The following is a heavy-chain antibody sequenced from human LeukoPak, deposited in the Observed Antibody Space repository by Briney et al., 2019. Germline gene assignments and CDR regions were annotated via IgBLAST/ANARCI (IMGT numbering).Heavy chain of an antibody. V-gene: IGHV4-39*07. CDR2: VYYRGST. D-gene: IGHD6-13*01. CDR3: ASRSSSWYSD. Sequence: PSETLSLTCTVSGGSVSILGCYWGWFRQPPGKGLEWVGSVYYRGSTNYNPSLKSRVTISVDTSKNQFSLKLSSVTAADTAVYYCASRSSSWYSDWGQGTLVTVSS. CDR1: GGSVSILGCY. J-gene: IGHJ4*02.